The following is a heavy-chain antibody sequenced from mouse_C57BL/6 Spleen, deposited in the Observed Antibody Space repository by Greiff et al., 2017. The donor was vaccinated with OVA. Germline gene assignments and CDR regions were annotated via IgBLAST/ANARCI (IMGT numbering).Heavy chain of an antibody. J-gene: IGHJ2*01. CDR3: ARRTYYGNY. V-gene: IGHV1-50*01. CDR2: IDPSDSYT. D-gene: IGHD1-1*02. CDR1: GYTFTSYW. Sequence: QVQLKQPGAELVKPGASVKLSCKASGYTFTSYWMQWVKQRPGQGLEWIGEIDPSDSYTNYNQKFKGKATLTVDTSSSTAYMQLSSLTSEDSAVYYCARRTYYGNYWGQGTTLTVSS.